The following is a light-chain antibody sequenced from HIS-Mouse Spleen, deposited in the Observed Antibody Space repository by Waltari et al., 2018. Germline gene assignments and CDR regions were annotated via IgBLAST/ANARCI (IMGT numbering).Light chain of an antibody. V-gene: IGLV1-40*01. J-gene: IGLJ3*02. CDR2: GNS. Sequence: QSVLTQPPSVSGAPGQRVTISCTGSSSNIGAGYDVHWYQQLPGTAPKLLIYGNSKRPSGVPDRFPGAKSGTSASLAITGLQAEDEADYYCQSYDSSLVFGGGTKLTVL. CDR3: QSYDSSLV. CDR1: SSNIGAGYD.